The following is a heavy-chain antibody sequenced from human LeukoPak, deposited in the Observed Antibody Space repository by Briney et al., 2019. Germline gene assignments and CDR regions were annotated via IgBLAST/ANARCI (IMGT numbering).Heavy chain of an antibody. CDR2: ISWNGGSI. CDR3: AKDIFPYSSRGFYAFDI. J-gene: IGHJ3*02. Sequence: PGGSLRLSCAASGFTFDDYAMHWVRQAPGKGLEWVSGISWNGGSIGYADSVKGRFTISRDNAKNSLYLQMNSLRAEDTALYYCAKDIFPYSSRGFYAFDIWGQGTMVTVSS. CDR1: GFTFDDYA. V-gene: IGHV3-9*01. D-gene: IGHD6-13*01.